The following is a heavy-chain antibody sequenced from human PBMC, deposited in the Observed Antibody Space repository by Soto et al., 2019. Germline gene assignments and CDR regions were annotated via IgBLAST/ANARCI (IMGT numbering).Heavy chain of an antibody. V-gene: IGHV5-10-1*01. CDR1: GYSFTNYW. J-gene: IGHJ4*02. CDR3: ARFQYGQAIDY. D-gene: IGHD2-2*01. CDR2: IDPSDSYT. Sequence: GESLKISCKGSGYSFTNYWMSWVRQMPGKGLEWMGRIDPSDSYTNYSPSFQGHVTTSADKSISTAYLQWSSLKASDTAIYYCARFQYGQAIDYWGQGTLVTVS.